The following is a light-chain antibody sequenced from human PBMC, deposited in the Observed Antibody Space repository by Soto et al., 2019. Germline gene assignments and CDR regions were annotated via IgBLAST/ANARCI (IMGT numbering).Light chain of an antibody. CDR1: QSVTNSE. J-gene: IGKJ5*01. CDR3: QQYDSSPPIT. V-gene: IGKV3-20*01. Sequence: FVLTQSPGNLSLSPGERVTLSCKVSQSVTNSELAWYQQKPGQAPRLLIYAASSRATGIPDRFSGSGSGTDFTLTISGLEPADFAVYYCQQYDSSPPITFGQGTRLEIK. CDR2: AAS.